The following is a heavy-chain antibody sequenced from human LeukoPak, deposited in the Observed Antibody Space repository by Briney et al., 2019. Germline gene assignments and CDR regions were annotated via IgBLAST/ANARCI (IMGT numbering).Heavy chain of an antibody. CDR2: IYSGGST. CDR1: GFTVSTNY. CDR3: ARDHNCGGDCYSGMDV. J-gene: IGHJ6*04. D-gene: IGHD2-21*01. Sequence: GGSLRLSCAASGFTVSTNYMSWVRQAPGEGLEWVSVIYSGGSTYYADSVKGRFTISRDNSKNTAYLQMNSLRAEDTAVYYCARDHNCGGDCYSGMDVWGKGITVTVSS. V-gene: IGHV3-53*01.